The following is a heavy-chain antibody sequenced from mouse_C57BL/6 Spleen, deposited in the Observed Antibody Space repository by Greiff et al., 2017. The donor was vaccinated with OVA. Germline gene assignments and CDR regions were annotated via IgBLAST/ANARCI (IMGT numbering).Heavy chain of an antibody. V-gene: IGHV5-16*01. J-gene: IGHJ4*01. CDR1: GFTFSDYY. D-gene: IGHD3-2*01. CDR2: INYDGSST. CDR3: ARRSETALYAMDY. Sequence: EVQVVESEGGLVQPGSSMKLSCTASGFTFSDYYMAWVRQVPEKGLEWVANINYDGSSTYYLDSLKSRFIISRDNAKNILYLQMSSLKSEDTATYYCARRSETALYAMDYWGQGTSVTVSS.